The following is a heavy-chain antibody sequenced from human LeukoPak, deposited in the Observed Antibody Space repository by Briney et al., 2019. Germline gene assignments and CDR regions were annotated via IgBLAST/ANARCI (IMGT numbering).Heavy chain of an antibody. CDR1: GGSFSGYY. D-gene: IGHD3-16*01. CDR2: INHSGST. Sequence: PSETLSLTCAVYGGSFSGYYWSWIRQPPGKGLEWIGEINHSGSTNYNPSLKSRVTISVGTSKNQFSLKLSSVTAADTAVYYCARHAWLFGGVMTYAFDIWGQGTMVTVSS. V-gene: IGHV4-34*01. CDR3: ARHAWLFGGVMTYAFDI. J-gene: IGHJ3*02.